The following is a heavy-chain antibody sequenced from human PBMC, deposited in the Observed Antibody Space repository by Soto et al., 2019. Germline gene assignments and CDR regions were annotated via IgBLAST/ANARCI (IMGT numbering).Heavy chain of an antibody. CDR1: GYTFSTYY. J-gene: IGHJ4*02. CDR3: ARYDYNGYYFDY. V-gene: IGHV1-46*01. D-gene: IGHD4-4*01. Sequence: QVQLVQSGAEVKKPGASVKVSCKASGYTFSTYYMHWVRQAPGQGYECMGIINPSGGSTTYAQTFQGRVTMTRDTSTATVDMELSSMKSEDTAVYYCARYDYNGYYFDYWGQGTLVTVSS. CDR2: INPSGGST.